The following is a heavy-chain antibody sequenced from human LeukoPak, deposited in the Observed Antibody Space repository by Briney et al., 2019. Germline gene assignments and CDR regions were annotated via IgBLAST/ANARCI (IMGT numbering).Heavy chain of an antibody. D-gene: IGHD6-13*01. J-gene: IGHJ4*02. CDR1: GFTFSSYA. CDR3: ARGRIGMAAGVYYFDY. CDR2: ISGSGGST. V-gene: IGHV3-23*01. Sequence: GGSLRLSCAASGFTFSSYAMSWVRQAPGKGLEWISAISGSGGSTYYADSVKGRFTISRDNSKNTLYLQMNSLRAEDTAVYYCARGRIGMAAGVYYFDYWGQGTLVTVSS.